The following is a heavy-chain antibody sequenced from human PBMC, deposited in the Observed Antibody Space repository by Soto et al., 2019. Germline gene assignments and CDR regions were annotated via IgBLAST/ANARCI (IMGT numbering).Heavy chain of an antibody. CDR2: ISGSGGST. CDR3: AKDDLIPGIAVADRNWFDP. Sequence: GSLRLSCAASGFTFSSYAMSWVRQAPGKGLEWVSAISGSGGSTYYADSVKGRFTISRDNSKNTLYLQMNNLRAEDTAVYYCAKDDLIPGIAVADRNWFDPWGQGTLVTVSS. J-gene: IGHJ5*02. D-gene: IGHD6-19*01. CDR1: GFTFSSYA. V-gene: IGHV3-23*01.